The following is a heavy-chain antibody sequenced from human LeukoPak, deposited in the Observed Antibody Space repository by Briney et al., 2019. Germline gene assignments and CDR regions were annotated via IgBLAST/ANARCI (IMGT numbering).Heavy chain of an antibody. D-gene: IGHD2-21*01. CDR3: ATRIPHGMDV. Sequence: GGSLRLSCVVSGFTFSSYAMSWVRQAPGKGLEWVSAISGSGGSTYYADSVKGRFTISRDNSKNTLYLQMNSLRAEDTAVYYCATRIPHGMDVWGQGTTVTVSS. J-gene: IGHJ6*02. CDR1: GFTFSSYA. CDR2: ISGSGGST. V-gene: IGHV3-23*01.